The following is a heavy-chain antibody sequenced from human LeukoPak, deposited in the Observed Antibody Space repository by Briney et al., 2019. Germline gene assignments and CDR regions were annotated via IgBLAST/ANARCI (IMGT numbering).Heavy chain of an antibody. J-gene: IGHJ5*02. CDR1: GFTFSSYW. D-gene: IGHD3-16*02. CDR2: IKQDGSEK. Sequence: GGSLRLSCAASGFTFSSYWMSWVRQAPGKGLEWVANIKQDGSEKYYVDSVKGRFTISRDNAKNSLYLQMNSLRAEDTAVYYCARALRYVWGSYRLPFDPWGQGTLVTVSS. CDR3: ARALRYVWGSYRLPFDP. V-gene: IGHV3-7*01.